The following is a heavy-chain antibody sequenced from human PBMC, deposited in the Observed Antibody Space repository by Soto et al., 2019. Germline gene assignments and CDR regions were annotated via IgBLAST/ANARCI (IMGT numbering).Heavy chain of an antibody. J-gene: IGHJ5*02. D-gene: IGHD4-4*01. CDR2: INHSGST. CDR1: GGSFSGYY. CDR3: ARGLALTTVTTWFDP. V-gene: IGHV4-34*01. Sequence: QVQLQQWGAGLLKPSETLSLTCAVYGGSFSGYYWSWIRQPPGKGLEWIGEINHSGSTNYNPSLKSRGTISVDTSKNQFSLKLSSVTAADTAVYYCARGLALTTVTTWFDPWGQGTLVTVSS.